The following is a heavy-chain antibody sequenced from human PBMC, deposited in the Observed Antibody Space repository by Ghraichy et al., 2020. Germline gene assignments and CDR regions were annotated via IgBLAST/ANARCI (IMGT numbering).Heavy chain of an antibody. CDR2: INPSGGST. J-gene: IGHJ5*02. V-gene: IGHV1-46*03. Sequence: ASVKVSCKASGYTFTSYYMHWVRQAPGQGLEWMGIINPSGGSTSYAQKFQGRVTMTRDTSTSTVYMELSSLRSEDTAVYYCAREGRWEVPAAIESWFDPWGQGTLVTVSS. CDR3: AREGRWEVPAAIESWFDP. D-gene: IGHD2-2*02. CDR1: GYTFTSYY.